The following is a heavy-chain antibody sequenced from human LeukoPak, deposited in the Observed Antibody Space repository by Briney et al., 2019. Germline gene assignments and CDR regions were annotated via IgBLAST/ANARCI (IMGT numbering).Heavy chain of an antibody. J-gene: IGHJ6*03. CDR3: ARAYTSSRHYYYYYMDA. D-gene: IGHD6-13*01. CDR2: ITWDSETT. Sequence: GGSLRLSCAASGFTFDDYGMSWARQAPGKGLEWVSGITWDSETTGYADSVKGRFTISRDNAKNSLYLQMNSLRAEDTALYYCARAYTSSRHYYYYYMDAWGKGTTVTVSS. CDR1: GFTFDDYG. V-gene: IGHV3-20*04.